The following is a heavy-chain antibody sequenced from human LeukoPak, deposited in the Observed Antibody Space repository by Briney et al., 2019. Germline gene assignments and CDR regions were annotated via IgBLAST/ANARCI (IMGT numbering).Heavy chain of an antibody. CDR3: ATVENDDFWSGYRNAEYFQH. CDR1: GFTFSSYG. Sequence: GGSLRLSCAASGFTFSSYGMHWVRQAPGKGLEWVAVISYDGSNKYYADSVKGRFTISRDNSKNTLYLQMNSLRAEDTAVYYCATVENDDFWSGYRNAEYFQHWGQGTLVTVSS. CDR2: ISYDGSNK. J-gene: IGHJ1*01. V-gene: IGHV3-30*03. D-gene: IGHD3-3*01.